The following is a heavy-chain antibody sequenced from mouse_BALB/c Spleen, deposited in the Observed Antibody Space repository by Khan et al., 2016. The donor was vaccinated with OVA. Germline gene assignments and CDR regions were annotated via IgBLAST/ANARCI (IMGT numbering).Heavy chain of an antibody. D-gene: IGHD3-2*02. CDR1: GYSITSDYA. J-gene: IGHJ2*01. Sequence: EVQLQESGPGLVKPSQSLSLTCTATGYSITSDYAWNWIRQFPGNKLEWMGYISYSGNTKYNPSLKSRISITRDTSKNQFFLQLNFVTIEDTATYYCARIQGGYFDYWGQGTTLTVSS. CDR2: ISYSGNT. V-gene: IGHV3-2*02. CDR3: ARIQGGYFDY.